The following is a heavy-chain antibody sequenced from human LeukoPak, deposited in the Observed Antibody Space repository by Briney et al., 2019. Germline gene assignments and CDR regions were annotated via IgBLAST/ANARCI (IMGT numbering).Heavy chain of an antibody. J-gene: IGHJ4*02. CDR3: AANYYDSSGYFDY. CDR2: ISGSGGST. CDR1: GFTFSSYW. D-gene: IGHD3-22*01. Sequence: SGGSLRLSCAASGFTFSSYWMSWARQAPGKGLEWVSAISGSGGSTYYADSVKGRFTISRDNSKNTLYLQMNSLRAEDTVVYYCAANYYDSSGYFDYWGQGTLVTVSS. V-gene: IGHV3-23*01.